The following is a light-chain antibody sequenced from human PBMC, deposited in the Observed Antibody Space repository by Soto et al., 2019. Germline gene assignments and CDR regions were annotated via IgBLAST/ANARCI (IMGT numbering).Light chain of an antibody. V-gene: IGKV3-15*01. CDR1: QSVRSN. CDR3: QQYNSYSWT. CDR2: DAT. Sequence: IVMTQFPATLSVFPGERATLSCRASQSVRSNLDWYQQKPGQAPRLLIYDATTRATGIPARFNGSGSGTEFTLSISSLQSEDIATYYCQQYNSYSWTFGQGTKVEIK. J-gene: IGKJ1*01.